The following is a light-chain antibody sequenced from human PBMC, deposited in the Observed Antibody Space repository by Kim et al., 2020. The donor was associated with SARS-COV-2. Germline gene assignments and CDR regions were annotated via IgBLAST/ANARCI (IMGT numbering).Light chain of an antibody. J-gene: IGLJ1*01. V-gene: IGLV2-8*01. CDR1: SSDVGSYEN. CDR3: CSYARTSYV. Sequence: QSALTQPPSASGSPGQSVTISCTGSSSDVGSYENVSWYQQHPGKAPKLMISQVIKRSSGVPDRFSGSKSGNTASLTVSGLQAEDEADYYCCSYARTSYVFGTGTKVTVL. CDR2: QVI.